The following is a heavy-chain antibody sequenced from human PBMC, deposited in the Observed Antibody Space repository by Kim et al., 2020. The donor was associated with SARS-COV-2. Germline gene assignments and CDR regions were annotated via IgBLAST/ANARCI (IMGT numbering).Heavy chain of an antibody. Sequence: GGSLRLSCAASGFTFSNAWMSWVRQAPGKGLEWVGRIKSKTNGGTTDYAAPMKGRFTISRDDSKNTLYLQMNSLKTEDTAVYYCTTDSLGIAVAPYYYGMDVWGQGTTVTVSS. CDR2: IKSKTNGGTT. J-gene: IGHJ6*02. CDR3: TTDSLGIAVAPYYYGMDV. D-gene: IGHD6-19*01. CDR1: GFTFSNAW. V-gene: IGHV3-15*01.